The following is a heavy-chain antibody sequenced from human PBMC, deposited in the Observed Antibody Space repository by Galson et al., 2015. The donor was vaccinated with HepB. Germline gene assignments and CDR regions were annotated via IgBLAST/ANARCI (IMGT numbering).Heavy chain of an antibody. Sequence: SVKVSCKASGYTFTSYYMHWVRQAPGQGLEWMGIINPRGGSKSYAQKFQGRVAVTTDTSTSTVYMELNSLRSEDTAVYYCARVAVPHAIAGAFDVWGQGTMVTVSS. CDR1: GYTFTSYY. CDR2: INPRGGSK. D-gene: IGHD2-21*01. CDR3: ARVAVPHAIAGAFDV. J-gene: IGHJ3*01. V-gene: IGHV1-46*01.